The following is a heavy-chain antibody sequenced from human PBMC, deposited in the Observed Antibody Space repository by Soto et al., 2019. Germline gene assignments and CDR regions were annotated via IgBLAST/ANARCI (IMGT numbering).Heavy chain of an antibody. V-gene: IGHV3-23*01. CDR2: ISGSGGST. CDR3: AIEPITMIVVDRI. Sequence: HPGGSLRLSCAASGFTFSSYAMSWVRQAPGKGLERVSAISGSGGSTYYADSVKGRFTISRDNAKNSLYLQMNSLRAEDTAVYYCAIEPITMIVVDRIWGQGTMLTVS. J-gene: IGHJ3*02. D-gene: IGHD3-22*01. CDR1: GFTFSSYA.